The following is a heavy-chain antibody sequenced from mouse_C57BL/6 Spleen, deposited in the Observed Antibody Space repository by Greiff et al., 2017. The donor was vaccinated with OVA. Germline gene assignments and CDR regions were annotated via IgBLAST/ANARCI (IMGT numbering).Heavy chain of an antibody. CDR1: GYTFTSYW. D-gene: IGHD1-1*01. Sequence: QVHVKQPGAELVMPGASVKLSCKASGYTFTSYWMHWVKQRPGQGLEWIGEIDPSDSYTNYNQKFKGKSTLTVDKSSSTAYMQLSSLTSEDSAVYYCARDKYYYGSSYPLDYFDYWGQGTTLTVSS. V-gene: IGHV1-69*01. CDR3: ARDKYYYGSSYPLDYFDY. CDR2: IDPSDSYT. J-gene: IGHJ2*01.